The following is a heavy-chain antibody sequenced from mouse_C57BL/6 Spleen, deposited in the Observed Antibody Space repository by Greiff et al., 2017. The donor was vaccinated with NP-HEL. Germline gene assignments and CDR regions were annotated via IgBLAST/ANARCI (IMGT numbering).Heavy chain of an antibody. CDR2: IWGDGST. V-gene: IGHV2-3*01. CDR3: AKPTGRDYAMDY. D-gene: IGHD1-1*01. J-gene: IGHJ4*01. Sequence: QVQLKESGPGLVAPSQCLSITCTVSGFSFTSYGLSWVSQPQGKGLEWLGVIWGDGSTNYHSDLISRLSIRTVHSHSHHFLKLNSLQTDDTATYYCAKPTGRDYAMDYWGQGTSVTVSS. CDR1: GFSFTSYG.